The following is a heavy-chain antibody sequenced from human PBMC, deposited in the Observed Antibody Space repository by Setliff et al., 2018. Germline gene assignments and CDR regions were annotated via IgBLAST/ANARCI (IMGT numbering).Heavy chain of an antibody. J-gene: IGHJ2*01. CDR2: IYTTWST. CDR3: ARQAVTTPPYFYWYFDL. V-gene: IGHV4-61*02. D-gene: IGHD2-15*01. Sequence: PSETLSLTCTVSGGSVGNSYYYWNWIRQPAGKGLEWIGRIYTTWSTNYNPSLKSRVTISVDTSKNQFSLKLSSVTAADTAVYYCARQAVTTPPYFYWYFDLWGRGTLVTVSS. CDR1: GGSVGNSYYY.